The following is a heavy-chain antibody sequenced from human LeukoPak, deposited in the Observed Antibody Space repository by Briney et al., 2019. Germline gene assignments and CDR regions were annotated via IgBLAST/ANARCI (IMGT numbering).Heavy chain of an antibody. V-gene: IGHV3-23*01. CDR1: VFTFSNYA. J-gene: IGHJ5*02. Sequence: GGSLRLSCAASVFTFSNYAMTWVRQAPGKGLEWVSAISGSGGSTYYADSVKGRFTISRDNSKNTLYLQMNSLRAEDTAVYYCARGGGFWSGYSEYWFDPWGQGTLVTVSS. D-gene: IGHD3-3*01. CDR3: ARGGGFWSGYSEYWFDP. CDR2: ISGSGGST.